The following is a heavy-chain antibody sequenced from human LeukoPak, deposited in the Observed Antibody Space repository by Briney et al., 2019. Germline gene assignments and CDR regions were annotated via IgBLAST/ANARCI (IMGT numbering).Heavy chain of an antibody. CDR1: GYTFTGHY. J-gene: IGHJ5*02. V-gene: IGHV1-2*02. CDR2: INPNSGGT. Sequence: ASVKVSCKASGYTFTGHYMHWVRQAPGQGLEWMGWINPNSGGTNYAQKFQGRVTMTRDTSISTAYMELSRLRSDDTAVYYCARVRVYCSGGSCYPNWFDPWGQGTLVTVSS. D-gene: IGHD2-15*01. CDR3: ARVRVYCSGGSCYPNWFDP.